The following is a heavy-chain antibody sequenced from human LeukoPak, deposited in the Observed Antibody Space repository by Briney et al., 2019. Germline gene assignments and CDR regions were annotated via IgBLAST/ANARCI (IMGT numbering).Heavy chain of an antibody. J-gene: IGHJ5*02. CDR3: ARTVSGYYFNA. Sequence: SETLSLTCTVSGGSIKSYYWSWIRQPPGKGLEWIGYVAYSGSTNYNPSLKSRVTISLDTSKNQFSLKLSSVTAADTAVYYCARTVSGYYFNAWGPGTLVTVSS. CDR1: GGSIKSYY. CDR2: VAYSGST. D-gene: IGHD5-12*01. V-gene: IGHV4-59*01.